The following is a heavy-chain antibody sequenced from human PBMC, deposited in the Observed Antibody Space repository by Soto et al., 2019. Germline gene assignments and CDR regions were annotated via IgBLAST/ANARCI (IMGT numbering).Heavy chain of an antibody. CDR2: IYNDGTYS. CDR1: GFIFNMYW. V-gene: IGHV3-74*01. CDR3: TRGPRPISTGTGAY. J-gene: IGHJ4*02. Sequence: GGSLRLSCPASGFIFNMYWMHWVRQSPGKGLVWISRIYNDGTYSDYADSVRGRFTISRDNVNDTLYLQMNNLRAEDSGLYYCTRGPRPISTGTGAYWGQGTQVTVSS. D-gene: IGHD3-10*01.